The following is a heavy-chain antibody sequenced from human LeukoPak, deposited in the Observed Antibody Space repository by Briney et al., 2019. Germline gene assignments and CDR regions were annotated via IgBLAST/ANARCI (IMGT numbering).Heavy chain of an antibody. CDR3: ARGLGYCTSTTCLLPFDY. D-gene: IGHD2-2*01. CDR1: GFTVSTYY. V-gene: IGHV3-53*01. CDR2: IYSGGST. Sequence: GGSLRLSCAASGFTVSTYYMTWVRQAPGKGLECVSVIYSGGSTYYADSVKGRFTVSRDNSKNTLYLQMNSLRAEDTAMYYCARGLGYCTSTTCLLPFDYWGRGTLVTVSS. J-gene: IGHJ4*02.